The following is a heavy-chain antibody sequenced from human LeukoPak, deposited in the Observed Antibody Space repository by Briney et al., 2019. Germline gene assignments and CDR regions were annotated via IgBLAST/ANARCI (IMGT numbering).Heavy chain of an antibody. V-gene: IGHV3-23*01. Sequence: GGSLRLSCAASGFTFSSFAMSWVRQAPGKGLEWVSAIGGGGVDTYYADSVKGRFTISRDNSKNTLYLQMNSLRAEDTAVYYCAKSGDSWSSTNCLTYYFDYWGQGTLVTVSS. CDR2: IGGGGVDT. CDR3: AKSGDSWSSTNCLTYYFDY. J-gene: IGHJ4*02. D-gene: IGHD2-2*01. CDR1: GFTFSSFA.